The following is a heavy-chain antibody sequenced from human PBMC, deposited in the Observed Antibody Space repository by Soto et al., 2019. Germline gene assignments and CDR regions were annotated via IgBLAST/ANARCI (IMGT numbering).Heavy chain of an antibody. CDR2: INYSGDT. D-gene: IGHD2-2*01. J-gene: IGHJ5*01. CDR1: GGSISSYY. CDR3: ARDRGWNGCINTSCRRGWLDS. V-gene: IGHV4-59*01. Sequence: QVQLQESGPGLVKASETLSLTCTVSGGSISSYYWSWIRQPPGEGLEWIGSINYSGDTNYNPSLMRRVTISIDTSKSYFSLKLTYVTAADTAVYYCARDRGWNGCINTSCRRGWLDSWGQGALVTVSS.